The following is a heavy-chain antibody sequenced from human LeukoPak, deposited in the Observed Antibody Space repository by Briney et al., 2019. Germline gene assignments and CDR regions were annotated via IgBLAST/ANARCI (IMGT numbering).Heavy chain of an antibody. Sequence: PSETLSLTCAVYGGSFSGYYWSWIRQPPGKGLEWIGEINHSGSTNYNPSLKSRVTISVDTSKNQFSLRLSSVTAADTAVYYCARRLMEAALWFGESEYNWFDPWGQGTLVTVSS. CDR3: ARRLMEAALWFGESEYNWFDP. D-gene: IGHD3-10*01. J-gene: IGHJ5*02. V-gene: IGHV4-34*01. CDR2: INHSGST. CDR1: GGSFSGYY.